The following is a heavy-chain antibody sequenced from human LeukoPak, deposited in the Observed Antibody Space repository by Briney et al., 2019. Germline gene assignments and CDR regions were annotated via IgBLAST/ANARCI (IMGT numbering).Heavy chain of an antibody. Sequence: GGSLRLSCAASGFTFSSYGMHWVRQAPGKGLEWVAVILSDGSKEFYTDSVKGRFTISRDNAKNSLYLQMNSLRAEDTAVYYCARVSSSSLRSDYWGQGTLVTVSS. CDR3: ARVSSSSLRSDY. J-gene: IGHJ4*02. V-gene: IGHV3-33*01. D-gene: IGHD6-13*01. CDR2: ILSDGSKE. CDR1: GFTFSSYG.